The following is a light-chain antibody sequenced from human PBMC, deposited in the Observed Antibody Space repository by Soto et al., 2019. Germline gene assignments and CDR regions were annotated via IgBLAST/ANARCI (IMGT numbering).Light chain of an antibody. Sequence: IQLTQSASSLFACVGDRVSIXCRASQGVSSYFGWCQQNSGEARKRRIYAASTLQSGGPSRFSGSGSVTDFTRTISSLQPEDFATYYGLQHNSYPLTFGGGTKVDIK. J-gene: IGKJ4*01. CDR2: AAS. V-gene: IGKV1-9*01. CDR1: QGVSSY. CDR3: LQHNSYPLT.